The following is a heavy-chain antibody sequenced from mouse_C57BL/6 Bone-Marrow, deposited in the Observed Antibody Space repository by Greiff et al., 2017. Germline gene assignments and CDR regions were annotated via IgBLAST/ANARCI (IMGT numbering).Heavy chain of an antibody. V-gene: IGHV1-59*01. Sequence: VQLQQPGAELVRPGTSVKLSCKASGYTFTSYWLNWVKQRPGQGLEWFGVIVPSDSFPTTNQKFTGKATLTVDTSSSTADMQLSSLTSEDSAGYYCARWGTGPYFDDWGKGTTLTVSS. D-gene: IGHD3-3*01. J-gene: IGHJ2*01. CDR1: GYTFTSYW. CDR3: ARWGTGPYFDD. CDR2: IVPSDSFP.